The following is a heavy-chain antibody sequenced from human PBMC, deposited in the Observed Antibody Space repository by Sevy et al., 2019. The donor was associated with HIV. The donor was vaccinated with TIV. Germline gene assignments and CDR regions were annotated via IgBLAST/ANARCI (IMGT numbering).Heavy chain of an antibody. D-gene: IGHD2-8*01. J-gene: IGHJ5*02. CDR2: TRGSSPYV. CDR3: ARDRDCTSTSCYHWFDP. Sequence: GGFLRRSCSASGFTFSDYYMAWIRQAPGKGLEWLAYTRGSSPYVKYADSVKGRFTISRDNAKNSLFLQMDSLRVEDTAISYCARDRDCTSTSCYHWFDPWGQGTLVTVSS. CDR1: GFTFSDYY. V-gene: IGHV3-11*06.